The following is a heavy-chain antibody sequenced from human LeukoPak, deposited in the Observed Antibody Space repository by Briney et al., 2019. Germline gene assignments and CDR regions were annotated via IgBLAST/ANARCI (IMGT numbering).Heavy chain of an antibody. D-gene: IGHD3-10*01. V-gene: IGHV4-59*11. Sequence: SETLSLTCTVSGGSISSHYWSWIRQPPGKGLEWIGYIYYSGSTNYNPSLKSRVTISVDTSKNQFSLKLSSVTAADTAVYYCAKEDGSGSPRWYYYYYGMDVWGQGTTVTVSS. CDR2: IYYSGST. J-gene: IGHJ6*02. CDR1: GGSISSHY. CDR3: AKEDGSGSPRWYYYYYGMDV.